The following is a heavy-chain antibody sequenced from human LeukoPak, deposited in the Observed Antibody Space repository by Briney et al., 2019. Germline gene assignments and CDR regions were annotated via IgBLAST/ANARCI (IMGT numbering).Heavy chain of an antibody. J-gene: IGHJ5*02. CDR2: IRSRGSSI. D-gene: IGHD3-10*01. CDR3: ARSATMVRGVIISGNWFDP. Sequence: GGSLRLSCVASGFTFSTYSMNWVRQAPGKGLEWVSYIRSRGSSIYYADSVKGRFTISRDNAKNSLYLQMNSLRAEDTAVYYCARSATMVRGVIISGNWFDPWGQGTLVTVSS. V-gene: IGHV3-48*04. CDR1: GFTFSTYS.